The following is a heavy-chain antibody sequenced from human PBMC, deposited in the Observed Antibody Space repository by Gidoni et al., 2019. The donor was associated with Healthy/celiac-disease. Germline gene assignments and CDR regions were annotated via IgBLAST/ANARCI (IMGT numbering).Heavy chain of an antibody. CDR3: AKDLAARPFYYYYYGMDV. CDR2: ISWDGGST. V-gene: IGHV3-43D*03. CDR1: GFTFADYA. D-gene: IGHD6-6*01. J-gene: IGHJ6*02. Sequence: EVQLVESGGVVVQPGGHMSLTCPAYGFTFADYAMHWVSPAPGNDRDGVRQAPGKGLEWVSLISWDGGSTYYADSVKGRFTISRDNSKNSLYLQMNSLRAEDTALYYCAKDLAARPFYYYYYGMDVWGQGTTVTVSS.